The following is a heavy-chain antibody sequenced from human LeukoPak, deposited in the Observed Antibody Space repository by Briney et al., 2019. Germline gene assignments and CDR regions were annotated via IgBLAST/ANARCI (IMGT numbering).Heavy chain of an antibody. Sequence: GGSLRLSCTASEFTVSRNYMLWVRQAPGRGLEWVSLIFSSGDTHYADSVKGRFTISRDTSKNTVSLQMNSLRVEDTAMYYCTRDQMNYWGQGTLVTVSS. D-gene: IGHD5-24*01. CDR2: IFSSGDT. CDR3: TRDQMNY. CDR1: EFTVSRNY. J-gene: IGHJ4*02. V-gene: IGHV3-53*01.